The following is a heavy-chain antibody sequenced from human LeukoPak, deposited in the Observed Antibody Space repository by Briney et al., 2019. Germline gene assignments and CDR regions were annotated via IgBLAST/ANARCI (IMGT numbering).Heavy chain of an antibody. CDR2: IKQDGSEK. Sequence: GGSLRLSCAASGFTFSSYWMSWVRQAPGKGLEWVANIKQDGSEKYYVDSVKGRFTISRDNAKNSLYLQMNSLRAEDTAVYYCARELRFTMVMYYYYMDVWGKGTTVTISS. V-gene: IGHV3-7*01. D-gene: IGHD3-10*01. CDR1: GFTFSSYW. J-gene: IGHJ6*03. CDR3: ARELRFTMVMYYYYMDV.